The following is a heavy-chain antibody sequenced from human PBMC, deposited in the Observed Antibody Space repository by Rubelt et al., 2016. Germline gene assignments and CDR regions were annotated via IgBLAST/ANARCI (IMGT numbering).Heavy chain of an antibody. CDR2: IYYSGST. D-gene: IGHD3-22*01. CDR3: ARGDSSGYFDY. J-gene: IGHJ4*02. CDR1: GGSISSGGYY. Sequence: QVQLQQWGAGLLKPSETLSLTCAVYGGSISSGGYYWSWIRQHPGKGLEWIGYIYYSGSTYYNPSLKSRFTISVDTSKNQFSLKLSSVTAADTAVYYCARGDSSGYFDYWGQGTLVTVSS. V-gene: IGHV4-31*11.